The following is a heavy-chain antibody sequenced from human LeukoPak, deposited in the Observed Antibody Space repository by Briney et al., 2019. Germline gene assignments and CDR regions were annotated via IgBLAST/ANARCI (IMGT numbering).Heavy chain of an antibody. CDR2: IWYDGGNK. Sequence: PGGSLRLSCAASGFTFSSYGMHWVRQAPGKGLEWVAVIWYDGGNKYYADSVKGRFTISRDNSKNTLYLQMNSLRAEDTAVYYCARDRHYYDSSGYYMGCAFDIWGQGTMVTVSS. CDR1: GFTFSSYG. CDR3: ARDRHYYDSSGYYMGCAFDI. D-gene: IGHD3-22*01. V-gene: IGHV3-33*01. J-gene: IGHJ3*02.